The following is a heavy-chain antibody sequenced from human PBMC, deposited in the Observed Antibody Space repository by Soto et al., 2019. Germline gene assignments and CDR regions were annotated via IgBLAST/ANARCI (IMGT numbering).Heavy chain of an antibody. CDR3: ARDYWANEKRFQS. Sequence: LETLSLTCSVAGGSGNSGSCYWTWNRQSPGRGLEWIGYVYYSGTTKYNPSLKSRATISVNRTNNQFSLRLGPMTPADTAVYYCARDYWANEKRFQSWGQGPLVTVSS. CDR1: GGSGNSGSCY. CDR2: VYYSGTT. D-gene: IGHD2-8*02. J-gene: IGHJ5*02. V-gene: IGHV4-61*01.